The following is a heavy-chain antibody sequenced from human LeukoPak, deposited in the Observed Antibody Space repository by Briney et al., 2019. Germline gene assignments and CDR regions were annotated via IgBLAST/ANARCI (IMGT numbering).Heavy chain of an antibody. J-gene: IGHJ5*02. CDR1: GYSISSGFY. CDR2: VYYSGST. D-gene: IGHD5-18*01. V-gene: IGHV4-38-2*01. CDR3: ARGGNNYGNNWFDP. Sequence: SETLSLTCAVSGYSISSGFYWGWIRQPPGKGLEWIGYVYYSGSTYYNPSLKSRATISVDTSKNQFSLKLSSVTAADTAVYYCARGGNNYGNNWFDPWGQGTLVTVSS.